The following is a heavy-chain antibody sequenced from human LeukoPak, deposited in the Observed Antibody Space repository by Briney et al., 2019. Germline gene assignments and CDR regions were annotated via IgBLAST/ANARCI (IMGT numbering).Heavy chain of an antibody. V-gene: IGHV1-2*02. D-gene: IGHD3-10*01. J-gene: IGHJ4*02. CDR1: GYTFTGYY. CDR3: ARERTMVRGVINPLLYY. CDR2: INPNSGGT. Sequence: ASVKVSCKASGYTFTGYYMHWVRQAPGQGLEWMGWINPNSGGTNYAQKFQGRVTMTRDTSISTAYMELSRLRSDDTAVYYCARERTMVRGVINPLLYYWGQGTLVTVSS.